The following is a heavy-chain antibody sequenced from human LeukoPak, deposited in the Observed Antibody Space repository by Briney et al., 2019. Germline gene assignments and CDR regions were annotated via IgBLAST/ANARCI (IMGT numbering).Heavy chain of an antibody. CDR3: SGDGYNQLFDY. V-gene: IGHV4-34*03. Sequence: PSETLSLACAVYGGSFSGYYWSWIRQPPGKGLEWIGEINHSGSTKYNPSFKSRVTISVDASKKHFSLQLSYVTAAETAVYYYSGDGYNQLFDYWGQGTLVTVPS. J-gene: IGHJ4*02. D-gene: IGHD5-24*01. CDR1: GGSFSGYY. CDR2: INHSGST.